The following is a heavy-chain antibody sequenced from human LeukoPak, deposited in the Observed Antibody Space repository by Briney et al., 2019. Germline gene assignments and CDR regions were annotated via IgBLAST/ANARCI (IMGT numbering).Heavy chain of an antibody. J-gene: IGHJ6*02. CDR2: INSDGCST. D-gene: IGHD6-13*01. V-gene: IGHV3-74*01. CDR3: ARGQVAASDF. Sequence: GGSLTLSCAGSGFTFSSYWMNWLRQAPGKGLVWVSYINSDGCSTNSPDSVRGRFTISGDNAKNTLYLQMTSLRAEDTVVYYGARGQVAASDFWGHGTTVTVSS. CDR1: GFTFSSYW.